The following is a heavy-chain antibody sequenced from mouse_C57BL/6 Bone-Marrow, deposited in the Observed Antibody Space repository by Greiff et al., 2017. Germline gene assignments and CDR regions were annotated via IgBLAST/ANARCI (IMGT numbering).Heavy chain of an antibody. J-gene: IGHJ4*01. D-gene: IGHD1-1*01. CDR2: ISSGGSYP. Sequence: EVQLVESGGDLVKPGGSLKLSCAASGFTFSSYGMSWVRQTPDKRLEWVATISSGGSYPYYPDSVKGRFTLSRDHATNTLYLQLSSLKSEDTAMYYCARGRVYYYARSCRDAMDYWGQGTSVTVSS. CDR1: GFTFSSYG. V-gene: IGHV5-6*01. CDR3: ARGRVYYYARSCRDAMDY.